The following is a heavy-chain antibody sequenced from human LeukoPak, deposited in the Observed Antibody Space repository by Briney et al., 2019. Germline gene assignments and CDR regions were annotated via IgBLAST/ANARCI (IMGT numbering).Heavy chain of an antibody. V-gene: IGHV4-61*02. Sequence: PSQTLSLTCTASGGSISSGTYYWTWIRQPAGKGLEWIGRIYNSGSTSYNPSLKSRVTISMDTSKNQFSLKLNSVTAADTAVYYCARGRNDDVWGSYPTCFDFWGQGTLVTVSS. CDR3: ARGRNDDVWGSYPTCFDF. CDR2: IYNSGST. D-gene: IGHD3-16*02. CDR1: GGSISSGTYY. J-gene: IGHJ4*02.